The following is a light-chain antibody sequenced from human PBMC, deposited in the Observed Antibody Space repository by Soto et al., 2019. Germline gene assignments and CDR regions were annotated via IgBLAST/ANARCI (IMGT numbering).Light chain of an antibody. CDR2: DVS. Sequence: QSALTQPASVSGSPGQSITISCTGTSSDVGGYNYVSWYQQHPGKAPKLMIYDVSNRPSGVSNRFSGSKSGNTASLTISGLQAEDEADYYSSSYTSSSTYVVFGGGTKLTVL. V-gene: IGLV2-14*01. J-gene: IGLJ2*01. CDR1: SSDVGGYNY. CDR3: SSYTSSSTYVV.